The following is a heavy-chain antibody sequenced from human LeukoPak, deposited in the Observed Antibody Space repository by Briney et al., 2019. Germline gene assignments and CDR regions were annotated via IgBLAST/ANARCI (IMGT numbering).Heavy chain of an antibody. D-gene: IGHD3-22*01. CDR3: ARGYDSSGYYSREYYYGMDV. V-gene: IGHV4-34*01. Sequence: PSETLSLTCAVYGGSFRGYYWSWIRQPPGKGLEWIGEINHSGSTNYNPSLKSRVTISVDTSKNQFSLKLSSVTAADTAVYYCARGYDSSGYYSREYYYGMDVWGQGTTVTVSS. CDR2: INHSGST. J-gene: IGHJ6*02. CDR1: GGSFRGYY.